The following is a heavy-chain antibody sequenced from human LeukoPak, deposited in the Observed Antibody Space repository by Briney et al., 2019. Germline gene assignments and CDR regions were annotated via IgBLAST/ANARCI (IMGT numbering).Heavy chain of an antibody. CDR2: ISSSSSYI. J-gene: IGHJ4*02. Sequence: GGSLRLSCAASGFTFSSYSMNWVRQAPGKGLEWVSSISSSSSYIHYADSVKGRFTISRDNAKNSLYLQMNSLRAEDTAVYYCARTVGATTRIFDYWGQGTLVTVSS. V-gene: IGHV3-21*01. CDR3: ARTVGATTRIFDY. CDR1: GFTFSSYS. D-gene: IGHD1-26*01.